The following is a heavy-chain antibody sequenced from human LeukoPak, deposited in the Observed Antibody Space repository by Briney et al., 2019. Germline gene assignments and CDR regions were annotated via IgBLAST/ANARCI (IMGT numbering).Heavy chain of an antibody. CDR2: IYSGGST. CDR3: ARGLRYKSALSPCFDY. V-gene: IGHV3-66*01. D-gene: IGHD1-1*01. J-gene: IGHJ4*02. CDR1: GFTVSSNY. Sequence: LAGGSLRLSCAASGFTVSSNYMSWVRQAPGKGLEWVSVIYSGGSTYYADSVKGRFTISRDNSKNTLYLQMNSLRAEDTAVYYCARGLRYKSALSPCFDYWGQGTLVTVSS.